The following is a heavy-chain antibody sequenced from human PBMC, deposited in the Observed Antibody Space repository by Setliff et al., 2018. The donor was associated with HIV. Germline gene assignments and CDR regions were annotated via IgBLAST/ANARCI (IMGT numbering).Heavy chain of an antibody. CDR1: GYSFTDYW. Sequence: ESLKISCKASGYSFTDYWIGWVRQMPGKGLEWMGVIYPGDSDTRYNPSFQGQVAISADKSTSTAYLQWSSLKASDTAMYYCARRLYSSEAFDPWGQGTLVTVSS. J-gene: IGHJ5*02. D-gene: IGHD6-25*01. CDR3: ARRLYSSEAFDP. V-gene: IGHV5-51*01. CDR2: IYPGDSDT.